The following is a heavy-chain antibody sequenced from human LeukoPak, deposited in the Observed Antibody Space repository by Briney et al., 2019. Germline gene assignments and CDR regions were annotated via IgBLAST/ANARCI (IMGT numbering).Heavy chain of an antibody. Sequence: GGSLRLSCAASGFTVSSNYMSWVRQAPGKGLEWVSVIYSGGSTYYADSVRGRFTISRDNSKSTLSLQMNSLRAEDTAIYYCATYRQVLLPFESWGQGTLVTVSS. CDR3: ATYRQVLLPFES. V-gene: IGHV3-53*01. CDR1: GFTVSSNY. D-gene: IGHD2-8*02. J-gene: IGHJ4*02. CDR2: IYSGGST.